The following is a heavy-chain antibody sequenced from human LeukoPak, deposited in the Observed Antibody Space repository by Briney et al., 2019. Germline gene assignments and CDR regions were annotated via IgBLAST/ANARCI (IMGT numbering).Heavy chain of an antibody. V-gene: IGHV3-30*02. CDR3: ANFKGY. CDR2: IRYDGSNK. CDR1: GFTFSSYG. J-gene: IGHJ4*02. Sequence: PGGSLRLSCAASGFTFSSYGMHWVRQAPGKGLEWVAFIRYDGSNKYYADSVKGRFTISRDNSKNTLYLLMNSLRAEDTAVYYCANFKGYWGQGTLVTVSS.